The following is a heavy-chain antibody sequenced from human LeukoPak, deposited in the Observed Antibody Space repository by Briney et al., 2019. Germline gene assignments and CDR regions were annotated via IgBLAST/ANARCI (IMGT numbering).Heavy chain of an antibody. D-gene: IGHD2-2*01. CDR1: GGSISSYY. J-gene: IGHJ3*02. Sequence: PSETLSLTCTVSGGSISSYYWSWIRQPPGKGLEWSGYIYYSGSTYYNPSLKGRVTISVDTSKNQFSLKLSSVTAADTAVYYCASSQEGYCSSTSCLHAFDIWGQGTMVTVSS. V-gene: IGHV4-59*01. CDR2: IYYSGST. CDR3: ASSQEGYCSSTSCLHAFDI.